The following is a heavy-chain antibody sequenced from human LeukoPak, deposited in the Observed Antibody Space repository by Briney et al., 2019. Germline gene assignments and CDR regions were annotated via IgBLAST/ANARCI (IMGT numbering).Heavy chain of an antibody. CDR2: IGTYDGHT. CDR1: GYSFTDYI. CDR3: ARLMDNNDGSAFDY. D-gene: IGHD3-22*01. J-gene: IGHJ4*02. Sequence: GASVKVSCKTSGYSFTDYIIAWVRQAPGQGLEWLGWIGTYDGHTDYAQKVQGRVTMTTDTSATSAYLELRSLTSDDTALYYCARLMDNNDGSAFDYWGQGTLVTVSS. V-gene: IGHV1-18*01.